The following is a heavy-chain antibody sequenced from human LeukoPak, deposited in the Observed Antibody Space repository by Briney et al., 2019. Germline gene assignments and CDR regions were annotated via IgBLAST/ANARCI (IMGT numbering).Heavy chain of an antibody. CDR1: AFTFSSYW. CDR3: AELGITMIGGV. Sequence: GGYLRLSCAASAFTFSSYWMSWVRQAPGKGLEWVTNIKQDGSEKYYLASVKGQFTISRDNAKNSLYLQMNSLRAEDTAVYYCAELGITMIGGVWGKGTTVTISS. CDR2: IKQDGSEK. J-gene: IGHJ6*04. D-gene: IGHD3-10*02. V-gene: IGHV3-7*01.